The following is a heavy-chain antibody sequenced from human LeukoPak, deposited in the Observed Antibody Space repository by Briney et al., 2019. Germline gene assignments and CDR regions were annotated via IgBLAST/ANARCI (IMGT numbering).Heavy chain of an antibody. CDR2: ISDSGGST. D-gene: IGHD3-10*01. J-gene: IGHJ5*02. CDR3: AKGVGAYYYGSGSLGA. V-gene: IGHV3-23*01. CDR1: GFTFSSYA. Sequence: GGSLRLSCAASGFTFSSYAMNWVRQAPGKGLEWVSVISDSGGSTYYADSVKGRFTITRDNSKNTLYLQMNSLRAEDTAVYYCAKGVGAYYYGSGSLGAWGQGTLVTVSS.